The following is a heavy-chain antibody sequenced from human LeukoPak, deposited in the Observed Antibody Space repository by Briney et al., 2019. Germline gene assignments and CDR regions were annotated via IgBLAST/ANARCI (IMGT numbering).Heavy chain of an antibody. J-gene: IGHJ4*02. CDR1: GYTFTDYF. CDR3: ARVGLGSSGWDY. V-gene: IGHV1-46*01. CDR2: IKTRSDDT. Sequence: ASVKVSCKASGYTFTDYFMHWVRQAPGQGLEWMGLIKTRSDDTSFAQNFQGRVTMTTDTSTSTAYMELRSLRSDDTAVYYCARVGLGSSGWDYWGQGPRVTVSS. D-gene: IGHD6-19*01.